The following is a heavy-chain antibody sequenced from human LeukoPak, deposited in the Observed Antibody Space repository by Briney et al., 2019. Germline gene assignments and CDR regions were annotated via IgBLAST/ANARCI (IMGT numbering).Heavy chain of an antibody. V-gene: IGHV3-23*01. Sequence: GGSLRLSCAASGFTFTNYAVNWVRQAPGKGLEWVSLIRGSGRGTDYADSAKGRFTISRDNSRNMLYLQMNSLRAEDTAVYYCAGGYGDYSSLGYWGQGTLVTVSS. D-gene: IGHD4-17*01. J-gene: IGHJ4*02. CDR1: GFTFTNYA. CDR3: AGGYGDYSSLGY. CDR2: IRGSGRGT.